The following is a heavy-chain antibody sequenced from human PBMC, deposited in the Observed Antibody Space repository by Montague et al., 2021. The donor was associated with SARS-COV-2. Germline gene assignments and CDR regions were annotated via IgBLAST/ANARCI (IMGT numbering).Heavy chain of an antibody. D-gene: IGHD3-22*01. CDR2: IYYSGST. V-gene: IGHV4-59*01. Sequence: SETLSLTCTVSGGSISSYYWCWIRQPPGKGLEWIGYIYYSGSTNXKPSRRSRVTISVDTSKNQFSLKLSSVTAADTAVYYCARIPPTPGRWLLGSRGAPIPQSYWFDPWGQGTLVTVSS. J-gene: IGHJ5*02. CDR3: ARIPPTPGRWLLGSRGAPIPQSYWFDP. CDR1: GGSISSYY.